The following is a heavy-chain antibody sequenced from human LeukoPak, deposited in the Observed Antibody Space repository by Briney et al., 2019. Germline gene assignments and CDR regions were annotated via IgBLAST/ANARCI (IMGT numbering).Heavy chain of an antibody. CDR3: ARGYCSGGSCYDAFDI. J-gene: IGHJ3*02. CDR2: IYYSGST. V-gene: IGHV4-39*07. Sequence: PSETLSLTCTVSGGSISSSSYYWGWIRQPPGKGLEWIGSIYYSGSTYYNPSLKSRVTISVDTSKNKFSLKLSSVTAADTAVYYCARGYCSGGSCYDAFDIWGQGTMVTVSS. D-gene: IGHD2-15*01. CDR1: GGSISSSSYY.